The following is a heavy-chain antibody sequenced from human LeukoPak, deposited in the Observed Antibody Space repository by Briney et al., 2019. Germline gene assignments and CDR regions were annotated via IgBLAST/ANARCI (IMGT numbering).Heavy chain of an antibody. Sequence: PGGSLRLSCAASGLTVSSNYLNWVRQAPGKGLEWVSIIYSSGNTYYADSVKGRFIIPRDNSKNTLYLQMTSLRLEDTAVYYCARERRYCSGVNCYSGLDYWGQGTRVTVSS. CDR1: GLTVSSNY. CDR2: IYSSGNT. J-gene: IGHJ4*02. D-gene: IGHD2-15*01. CDR3: ARERRYCSGVNCYSGLDY. V-gene: IGHV3-53*01.